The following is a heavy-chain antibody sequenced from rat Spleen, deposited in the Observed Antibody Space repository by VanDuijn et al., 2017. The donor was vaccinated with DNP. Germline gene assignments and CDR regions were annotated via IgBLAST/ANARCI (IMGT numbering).Heavy chain of an antibody. Sequence: EVQLVESGGGLVQPGRSLKLSCAASGFTFSDYNMAWVRQAPKKGLEWVATISYDGSSTYYRDSVKGRFTISRDNAKSTLYLQMDSLGSEDTATYYCARHRGDYFDYWGQGVMVTVSS. CDR1: GFTFSDYN. CDR2: ISYDGSST. D-gene: IGHD1-11*01. CDR3: ARHRGDYFDY. V-gene: IGHV5-7*01. J-gene: IGHJ2*01.